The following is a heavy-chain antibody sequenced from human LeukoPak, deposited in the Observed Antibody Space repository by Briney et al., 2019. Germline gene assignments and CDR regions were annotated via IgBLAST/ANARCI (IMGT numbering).Heavy chain of an antibody. CDR3: AKDKEAVAGAFDY. J-gene: IGHJ4*02. D-gene: IGHD6-19*01. CDR2: ISWNSGSI. V-gene: IGHV3-9*03. Sequence: GGSLRLSCAASGFTFDDYAMHWVRQAPGKGLEWVSGISWNSGSIGYADSVKGRFTISRDNAKNSLYLQMNSLRAEDMALYYCAKDKEAVAGAFDYWGQGTLVTVSS. CDR1: GFTFDDYA.